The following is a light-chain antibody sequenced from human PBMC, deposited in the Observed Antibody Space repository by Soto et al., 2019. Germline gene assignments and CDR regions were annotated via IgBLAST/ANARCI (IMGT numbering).Light chain of an antibody. V-gene: IGKV1-5*01. J-gene: IGKJ1*01. CDR1: QSITTR. CDR2: DAA. Sequence: LSQSASTLSAAIGYRVDLSCRASQSITTRLAAYQQKPGKSPRLLIYDAATMASGIPSRFSVSGSGTEFTLTISSLQPDDFGVYYCHQYTKFWTFGQGTKVDI. CDR3: HQYTKFWT.